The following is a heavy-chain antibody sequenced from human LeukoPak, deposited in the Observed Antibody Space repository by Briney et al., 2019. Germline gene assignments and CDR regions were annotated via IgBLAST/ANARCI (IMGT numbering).Heavy chain of an antibody. V-gene: IGHV3-30*02. D-gene: IGHD5-18*01. CDR2: IRYDGSNK. J-gene: IGHJ6*02. CDR1: GFTFSSYG. Sequence: GGSLRLSCAASGFTFSSYGMHWVRQAPGKGLEWVAFIRYDGSNKYYADSVKGRFTISRDNSKNTLYLQMNSLRAEDTAVYYCAKKEAYSYGYDYYYGMEVWGQGTTVTVSS. CDR3: AKKEAYSYGYDYYYGMEV.